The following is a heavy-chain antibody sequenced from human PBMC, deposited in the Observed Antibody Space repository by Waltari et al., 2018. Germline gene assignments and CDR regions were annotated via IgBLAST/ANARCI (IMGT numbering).Heavy chain of an antibody. CDR3: ARVRAYCSSTSCYSHLND. D-gene: IGHD2-2*01. CDR2: MNTNSGNT. V-gene: IGHV1-8*01. Sequence: QVQLVQSGAEVKKPGASVKVSCQASGYTFTSYAINWVRQATGQGLEWMGWMNTNSGNTVYAQKVHGRVTMTRNTSISTAYMELSSLRSEDTAGDYCARVRAYCSSTSCYSHLNDGGQGTLVTVSS. J-gene: IGHJ4*02. CDR1: GYTFTSYA.